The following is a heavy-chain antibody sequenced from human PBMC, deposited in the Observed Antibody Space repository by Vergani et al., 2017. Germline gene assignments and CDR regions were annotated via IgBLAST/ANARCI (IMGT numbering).Heavy chain of an antibody. J-gene: IGHJ5*02. CDR1: GGSISSGSYY. Sequence: QVQLQESGPGLVKPSQTLSLTCTVSGGSISSGSYYWSWIRQPAGKGLEWIGYIYYSGSTYYNPSLKSRVTISVDTSKNQFSLKLSSVTAADTAVYYCASHGNYYDSSGYYYVGWFDPWGQGALVTVSS. CDR3: ASHGNYYDSSGYYYVGWFDP. V-gene: IGHV4-31*03. D-gene: IGHD3-22*01. CDR2: IYYSGST.